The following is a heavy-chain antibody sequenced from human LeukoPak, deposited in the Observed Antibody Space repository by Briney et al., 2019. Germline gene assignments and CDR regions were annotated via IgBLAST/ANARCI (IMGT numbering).Heavy chain of an antibody. J-gene: IGHJ6*03. Sequence: PSETLSLTCTVSGGSMSSSSYYWGWIRQPPGKGLEWIGSIYYSGSTYYNPSLKSRVTICVDTSKNQFSLKLSSVTAADTAVYYCASLYVGEYSSSFYYYDMDVWGKGTTVTVSS. V-gene: IGHV4-39*01. D-gene: IGHD6-6*01. CDR2: IYYSGST. CDR1: GGSMSSSSYY. CDR3: ASLYVGEYSSSFYYYDMDV.